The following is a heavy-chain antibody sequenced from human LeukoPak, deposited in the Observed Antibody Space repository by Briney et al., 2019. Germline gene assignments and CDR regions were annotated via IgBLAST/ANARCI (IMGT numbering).Heavy chain of an antibody. J-gene: IGHJ4*02. CDR2: ISSRSSYI. CDR3: ARRGGMSSGRSFDH. D-gene: IGHD3-16*01. V-gene: IGHV3-21*01. CDR1: GFDFNYYD. Sequence: PGGSLRLSCVGSGFDFNYYDINWVRQAPGKGLEWVSSISSRSSYIYFADSAKGRFTISRDSANGSVFLHMTSLRPEDTAVYYCARRGGMSSGRSFDHWGQGTLVTVSS.